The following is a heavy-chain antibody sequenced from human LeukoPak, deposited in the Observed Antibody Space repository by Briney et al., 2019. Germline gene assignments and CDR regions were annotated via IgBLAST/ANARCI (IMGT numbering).Heavy chain of an antibody. CDR1: GFTFSSYA. J-gene: IGHJ4*02. Sequence: PGRSLRLSCAASGFTFSSYAMHWVRQAPGKGLEWVAVISYDGSNKYYAYSVKGRFTISRDNSKNTLYLQMNSLRAEDTAVYYCARDQDPYSSGWYGGGFDYWGQGTLVTVSS. CDR2: ISYDGSNK. V-gene: IGHV3-30-3*01. CDR3: ARDQDPYSSGWYGGGFDY. D-gene: IGHD6-19*01.